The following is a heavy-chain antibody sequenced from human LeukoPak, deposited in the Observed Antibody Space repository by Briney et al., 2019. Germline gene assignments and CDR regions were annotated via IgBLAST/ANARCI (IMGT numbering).Heavy chain of an antibody. Sequence: SETLSLTCTVSGDSISSYYWSWIRQPPGKGLEWIGFIYYSVSTNYNPSLKSRVTISIDTSKNQFSLKLSSVTAPDTAVYYCARRPSGSDAFDIWGQGTMVTVSS. J-gene: IGHJ3*02. CDR3: ARRPSGSDAFDI. D-gene: IGHD3-22*01. CDR2: IYYSVST. V-gene: IGHV4-59*08. CDR1: GDSISSYY.